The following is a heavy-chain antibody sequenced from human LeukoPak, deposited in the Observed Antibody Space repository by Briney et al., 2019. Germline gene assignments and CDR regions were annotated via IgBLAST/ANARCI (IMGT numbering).Heavy chain of an antibody. CDR2: IYHSGST. J-gene: IGHJ6*02. Sequence: SGTLSLTCAVSGGSISSSNWWSWVRQPPGKGLEWIGEIYHSGSTNYNPSLKSQVTISVDKSKNQFSLKLSSVTAADTAVYYCAREKSTYCGGDCYVRYGMDVWGQGTTVTVSS. CDR3: AREKSTYCGGDCYVRYGMDV. V-gene: IGHV4-4*02. D-gene: IGHD2-21*02. CDR1: GGSISSSNW.